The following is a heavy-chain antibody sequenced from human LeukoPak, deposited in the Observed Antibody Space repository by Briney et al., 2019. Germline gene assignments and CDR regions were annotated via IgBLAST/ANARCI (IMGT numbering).Heavy chain of an antibody. CDR2: INHSGST. D-gene: IGHD2-15*01. CDR3: ARGPSVVVGAATDYYYYYYMDV. J-gene: IGHJ6*03. Sequence: PSETLSLTCAVYGGSFSGYYWSWIRQPPGKGLEWIGEINHSGSTNYNPSLKSRVTISVDTSKNQFSLKLSSVTAADTAVYYCARGPSVVVGAATDYYYYYYMDVWGKGTTVTVSS. V-gene: IGHV4-34*01. CDR1: GGSFSGYY.